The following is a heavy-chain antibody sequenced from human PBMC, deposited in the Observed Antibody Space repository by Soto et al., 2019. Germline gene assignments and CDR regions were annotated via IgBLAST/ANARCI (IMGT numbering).Heavy chain of an antibody. CDR3: ARDQRAYDI. D-gene: IGHD6-25*01. J-gene: IGHJ3*02. V-gene: IGHV3-64*01. CDR2: IRSNGGST. CDR1: GFTFSSYA. Sequence: GGSLRLSCAASGFTFSSYAMHWVRQAPGKGLEFVSVIRSNGGSTNYGSSVKGRFTISRDNSKNTLYLQMGSLRPEDTGVYYCARDQRAYDIWGQGTMVTVSS.